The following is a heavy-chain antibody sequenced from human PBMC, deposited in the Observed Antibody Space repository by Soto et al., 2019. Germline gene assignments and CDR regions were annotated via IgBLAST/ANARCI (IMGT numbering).Heavy chain of an antibody. Sequence: PGESLQISCKGSGYSFTSYWIDWVRQMPGKGLEWMGRIDPSDSYTNYSPSFQGHVTISADKSISTAYLQGSSLKASDTAMYYCARTSMQSRGYSYGHGGMDVWGQGTTVTVSS. CDR3: ARTSMQSRGYSYGHGGMDV. J-gene: IGHJ6*02. CDR1: GYSFTSYW. V-gene: IGHV5-10-1*01. CDR2: IDPSDSYT. D-gene: IGHD5-18*01.